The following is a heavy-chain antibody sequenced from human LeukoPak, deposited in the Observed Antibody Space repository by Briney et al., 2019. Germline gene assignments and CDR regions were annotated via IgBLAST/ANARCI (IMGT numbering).Heavy chain of an antibody. CDR2: IYTSGST. Sequence: SETLSLTCTVSGGSISSSSYYWSWIRQPAGKGLEWIGRIYTSGSTNYNPSLKSRVTMSVDTSKNQFSLKLSSVTAADTAVYYCARDGAYWGFDPWGQGTLVTVSS. CDR3: ARDGAYWGFDP. J-gene: IGHJ5*02. CDR1: GGSISSSSYY. V-gene: IGHV4-61*02. D-gene: IGHD2-21*01.